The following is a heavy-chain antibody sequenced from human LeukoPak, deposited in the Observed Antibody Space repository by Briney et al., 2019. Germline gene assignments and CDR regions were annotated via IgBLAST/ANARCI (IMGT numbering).Heavy chain of an antibody. CDR2: IYYSGGT. D-gene: IGHD3-10*01. Sequence: SETLSLTCTVSGGSISSYYWSWIRQPPGKGLEWIGYIYYSGGTNYNPSLKSRVTISVDTSKNQFSLKLSSVTAADTAVYYCARDPNSGYYFDYWGQGTLVTVSS. J-gene: IGHJ4*02. V-gene: IGHV4-59*01. CDR1: GGSISSYY. CDR3: ARDPNSGYYFDY.